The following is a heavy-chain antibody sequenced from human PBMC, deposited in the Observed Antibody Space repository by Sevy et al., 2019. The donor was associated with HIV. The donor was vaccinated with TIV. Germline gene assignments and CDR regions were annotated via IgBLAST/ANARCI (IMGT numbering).Heavy chain of an antibody. Sequence: GGSLSLSCAASGFTLSSFWMTWVRQAPGKGLEWLANIKEDGSDKNYLDSVKGRFTISRDNAKNSLYLQMNSLRAEDTAVYYCARDKNHYDRSVYYDAFDIWGQGTMVTVSS. CDR1: GFTLSSFW. D-gene: IGHD3-22*01. CDR2: IKEDGSDK. CDR3: ARDKNHYDRSVYYDAFDI. J-gene: IGHJ3*02. V-gene: IGHV3-7*03.